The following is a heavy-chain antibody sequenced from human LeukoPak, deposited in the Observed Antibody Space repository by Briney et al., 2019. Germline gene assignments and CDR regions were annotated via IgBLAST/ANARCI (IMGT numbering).Heavy chain of an antibody. V-gene: IGHV3-66*01. CDR2: IYSGGST. CDR3: PRFDVVIAATRMVDYYGMDV. D-gene: IGHD2-15*01. Sequence: GGSLRLSCAAAGFTFSSNYMSWGRQAPGKGLDLVSGIYSGGSTYYADSVKGRFTIFRDNSKNTLYLQMNSLRAEDTAVYYCPRFDVVIAATRMVDYYGMDVWGQGTTVTVSS. J-gene: IGHJ6*02. CDR1: GFTFSSNY.